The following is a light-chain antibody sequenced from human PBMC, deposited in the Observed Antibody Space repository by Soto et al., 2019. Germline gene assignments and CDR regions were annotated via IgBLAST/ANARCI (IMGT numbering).Light chain of an antibody. CDR3: ASYTSSSTSVI. V-gene: IGLV2-14*01. CDR2: EVS. J-gene: IGLJ2*01. CDR1: SSDVGGYKY. Sequence: QSALTQPASVSGSPGQSITISFTGTSSDVGGYKYVSWYQQHPDKAPILIIFEVSNRPSGISSRFSGSKSGNTASLTISGLQAEDEADYYCASYTSSSTSVIFGRGTKVTVL.